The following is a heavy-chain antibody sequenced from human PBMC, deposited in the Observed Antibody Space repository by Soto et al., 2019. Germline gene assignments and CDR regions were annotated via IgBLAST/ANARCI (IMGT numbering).Heavy chain of an antibody. CDR1: GGSISSGAYY. V-gene: IGHV4-31*03. CDR3: ARGALGRSATVTTYLDY. Sequence: SETLSLTCTVSGGSISSGAYYWSWIRQHPGKGLEWIGYISSSGNTFCSPSLKSRITMSLDTSKTQFSLNLYSVTAADTAIYYWARGALGRSATVTTYLDYWGLGTLVTVSS. D-gene: IGHD4-17*01. J-gene: IGHJ4*02. CDR2: ISSSGNT.